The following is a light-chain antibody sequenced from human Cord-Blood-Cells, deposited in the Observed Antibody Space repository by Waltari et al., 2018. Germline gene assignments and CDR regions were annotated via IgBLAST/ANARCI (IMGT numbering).Light chain of an antibody. CDR2: DAS. Sequence: EIVLTQSPATLSLSPGDRSTLSCRASQSVSSYLAWYQQKPGQAPRLLIYDASNRATGIPARFSGSGSGTDFTLTISRLEPEDFAVYYCQQRSNWYTFGQGTKLEIK. CDR1: QSVSSY. CDR3: QQRSNWYT. J-gene: IGKJ2*01. V-gene: IGKV3-11*01.